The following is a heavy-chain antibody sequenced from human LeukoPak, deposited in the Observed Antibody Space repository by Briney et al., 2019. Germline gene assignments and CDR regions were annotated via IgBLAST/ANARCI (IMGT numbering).Heavy chain of an antibody. D-gene: IGHD3-10*01. CDR3: ARGAYGSGSYGDNWFDP. J-gene: IGHJ5*02. V-gene: IGHV3-66*01. CDR2: IYSGGST. Sequence: GGSLRLSCVASEFIFSSYEMNWVRQAPGKGLEWVSVIYSGGSTYYADSVKGRFTISRDNSKNTLYLQMNSLRAEDTAVYYCARGAYGSGSYGDNWFDPWGQGTLVTVSS. CDR1: EFIFSSYE.